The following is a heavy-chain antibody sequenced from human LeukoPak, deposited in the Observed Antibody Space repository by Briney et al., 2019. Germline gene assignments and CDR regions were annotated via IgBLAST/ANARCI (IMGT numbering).Heavy chain of an antibody. CDR2: IFGGGDT. V-gene: IGHV3-53*01. Sequence: GGSLRLSCAGSGYTVGSNYMTWVRQAPGKGLEWVSLIFGGGDTRYADSVKGRFTISKDNSKNTVYLQMNPLRADHTAVYFCWRPNVLSSVDFWGQGTLVTVAS. CDR1: GYTVGSNY. CDR3: WRPNVLSSVDF. J-gene: IGHJ4*02. D-gene: IGHD5/OR15-5a*01.